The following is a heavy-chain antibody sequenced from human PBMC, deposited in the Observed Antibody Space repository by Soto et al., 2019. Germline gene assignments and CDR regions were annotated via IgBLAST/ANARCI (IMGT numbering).Heavy chain of an antibody. Sequence: QGQLQESGPGLVKPSETLSLTCTVSAGSISNYYCNWIRQPAGKGLEWIGRIDSSASINYSPSLKSRVTMSVDTSANQFSLKLSSVTAADTAVYYCARGGHDFWSGPFDYWGQGTPVTVSS. CDR2: IDSSASI. CDR1: AGSISNYY. D-gene: IGHD3-3*01. J-gene: IGHJ4*02. CDR3: ARGGHDFWSGPFDY. V-gene: IGHV4-4*07.